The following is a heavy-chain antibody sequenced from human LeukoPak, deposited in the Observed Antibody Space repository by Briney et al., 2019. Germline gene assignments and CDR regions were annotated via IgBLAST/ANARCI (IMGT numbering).Heavy chain of an antibody. D-gene: IGHD4-11*01. CDR1: GYIFTGYG. V-gene: IGHV1-18*01. J-gene: IGHJ4*02. CDR3: ARAQTTLLLDY. Sequence: ASVKVSCKASGYIFTGYGIIWVRQAPGQGLQWMGWISAHNGNTNYAQKLQGRVTMTTDTSTSTVYMELRSLRSDDTAVYYCARAQTTLLLDYWGQGTLVTVSS. CDR2: ISAHNGNT.